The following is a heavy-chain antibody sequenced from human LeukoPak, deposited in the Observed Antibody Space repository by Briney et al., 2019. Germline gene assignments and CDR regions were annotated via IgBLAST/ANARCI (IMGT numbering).Heavy chain of an antibody. Sequence: ASVKVSCKASGYTFTSYDINWVRQATGQGLEWMGWISAYNGNTNYAQKLQGRVTMTTDTSTSTAYMELRSLRSDDTAVYYCARDGGGNSNVDYWGQGTLVTVSS. CDR3: ARDGGGNSNVDY. CDR1: GYTFTSYD. J-gene: IGHJ4*02. CDR2: ISAYNGNT. D-gene: IGHD4-23*01. V-gene: IGHV1-18*01.